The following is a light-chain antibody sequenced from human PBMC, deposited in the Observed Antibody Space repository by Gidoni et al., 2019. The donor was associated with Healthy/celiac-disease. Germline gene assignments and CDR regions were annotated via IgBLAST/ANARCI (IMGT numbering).Light chain of an antibody. CDR1: QSLLHSNGYNY. CDR2: WGS. Sequence: DIVMTQSPLSLPVTPGEPASISCRSSQSLLHSNGYNYLDWYLQKPGHYPQLLIYWGSNRASGVPDKFSGSGSGTDFTLKISRVEAEDVGIYYCMQALQTPRTFGQGTKVEIK. CDR3: MQALQTPRT. V-gene: IGKV2-28*01. J-gene: IGKJ1*01.